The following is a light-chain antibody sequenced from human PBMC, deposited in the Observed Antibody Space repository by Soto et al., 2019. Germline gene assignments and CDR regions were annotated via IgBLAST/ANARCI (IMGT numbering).Light chain of an antibody. V-gene: IGKV3-20*01. CDR2: GTS. J-gene: IGKJ1*01. CDR1: QSVSSSY. Sequence: EIVLTQSPGTLSLSPGERATLSCRASQSVSSSYLAWYQQKPGQAPRLLIYGTSSRATAIPDRFSVSGSGTDFTLTISRLEPEDFAVYYCQHYGSSSWTFGQGTKVEIK. CDR3: QHYGSSSWT.